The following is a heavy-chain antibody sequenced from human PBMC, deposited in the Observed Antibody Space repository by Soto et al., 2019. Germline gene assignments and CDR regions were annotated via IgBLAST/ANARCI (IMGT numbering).Heavy chain of an antibody. D-gene: IGHD4-17*01. J-gene: IGHJ3*02. Sequence: PGGSLRLSCAASGFIFSTYAMTWVRQAPGEGLEWVSAISSSHTTFYAESVRGRFTVSRDNSVNTLYLQMSSLRTEDTAVYYCAHPRGYGVFDAVDIWGQGTMVTVSS. CDR1: GFIFSTYA. CDR3: AHPRGYGVFDAVDI. CDR2: ISSSHTT. V-gene: IGHV3-23*01.